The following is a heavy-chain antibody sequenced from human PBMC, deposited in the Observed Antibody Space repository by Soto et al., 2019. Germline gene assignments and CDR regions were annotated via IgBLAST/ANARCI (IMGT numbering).Heavy chain of an antibody. CDR2: TRNKANSYTT. Sequence: EVQLVESGGGLVQPGGSLRLSCAASGFTFSDHYMDWVRQAPGKGLEWVSRTRNKANSYTTEYAASVKGRFTISRDDSKNSLYLQMNSLKTEDTAVYYCARVDYGSGSYQDYWGQGTLVTVSS. D-gene: IGHD3-10*01. CDR3: ARVDYGSGSYQDY. J-gene: IGHJ4*02. CDR1: GFTFSDHY. V-gene: IGHV3-72*01.